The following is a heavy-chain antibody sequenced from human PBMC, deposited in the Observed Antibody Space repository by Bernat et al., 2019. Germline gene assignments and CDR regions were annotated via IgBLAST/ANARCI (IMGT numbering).Heavy chain of an antibody. Sequence: QLQLQESGPGLVKPSETLSLTCTVSGGSISSSSYYWGWIRQPPGKGLEWIGSIYYSGSTYYNPSLKSRVTISVDTSKNQFSLKLSSVTAADTAVYYCASTGALAFLHERNWFDPWGQGTLVTVSS. J-gene: IGHJ5*02. CDR3: ASTGALAFLHERNWFDP. CDR1: GGSISSSSYY. D-gene: IGHD3-3*02. V-gene: IGHV4-39*01. CDR2: IYYSGST.